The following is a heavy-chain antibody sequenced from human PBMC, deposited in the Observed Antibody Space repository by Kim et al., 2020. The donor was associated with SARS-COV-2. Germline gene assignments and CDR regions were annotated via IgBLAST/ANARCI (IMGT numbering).Heavy chain of an antibody. CDR3: ARVRYSSSWYSPPDY. Sequence: QKFQGRVTITADESTSTAYMELSSLRSEDTAVYYCARVRYSSSWYSPPDYWGQGTLVTVSS. D-gene: IGHD6-13*01. J-gene: IGHJ4*02. V-gene: IGHV1-69*01.